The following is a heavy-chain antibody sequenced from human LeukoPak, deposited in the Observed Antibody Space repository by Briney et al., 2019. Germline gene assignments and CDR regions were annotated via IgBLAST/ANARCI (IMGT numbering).Heavy chain of an antibody. J-gene: IGHJ4*02. D-gene: IGHD6-13*01. Sequence: SQTLSLTCAISGDSVSSNSAAWNWIRQSPSRGLEWLGRTYYRSKWYNDYAVSVKSRITINPDTSKNQFSLKLSSVTAADTAVYYCARRGAAADYYFDYWGQGTLVTVSS. CDR2: TYYRSKWYN. CDR1: GDSVSSNSAA. CDR3: ARRGAAADYYFDY. V-gene: IGHV6-1*01.